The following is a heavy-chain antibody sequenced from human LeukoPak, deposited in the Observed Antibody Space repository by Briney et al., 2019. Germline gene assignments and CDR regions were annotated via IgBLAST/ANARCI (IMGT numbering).Heavy chain of an antibody. Sequence: SETLSLTCIVADGSISSYYWSWIRQPPGKGLEWMGYIHSSGTTNSPSLKSRITMSLDTSKNQFSLRLRSVTAADTAMYYCARATYISSRASQLGYWGQGTLVTVSS. D-gene: IGHD6-13*01. J-gene: IGHJ4*02. CDR3: ARATYISSRASQLGY. V-gene: IGHV4-59*01. CDR1: DGSISSYY. CDR2: IHSSGTT.